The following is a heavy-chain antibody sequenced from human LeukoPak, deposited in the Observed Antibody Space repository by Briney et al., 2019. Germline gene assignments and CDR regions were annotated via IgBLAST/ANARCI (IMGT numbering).Heavy chain of an antibody. V-gene: IGHV3-23*01. Sequence: GGSLRLSCATSGFSFSSYAMSWVRQAPGKGLEWVSAMSSSDDGRYYAASVKGRFTISRDNSKNTLYLQMNSLRAEDTAVYYCAKDSRGYQDYFDYWGQGTLVTVSS. CDR2: MSSSDDGR. D-gene: IGHD3-22*01. CDR3: AKDSRGYQDYFDY. CDR1: GFSFSSYA. J-gene: IGHJ4*02.